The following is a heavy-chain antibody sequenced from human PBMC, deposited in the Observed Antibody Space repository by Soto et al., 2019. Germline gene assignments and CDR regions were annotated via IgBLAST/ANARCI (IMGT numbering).Heavy chain of an antibody. Sequence: GGSLRHSCAASGFTHSGSAAYRVRQASGKGLEWVGRIRSKSNNYATAYGASVKGRFSISRDDLKNTAYLQMNSLKTEDTAVYYSTRHLWRSGGPPLDYWGQG. CDR3: TRHLWRSGGPPLDY. CDR1: GFTHSGSA. CDR2: IRSKSNNYAT. V-gene: IGHV3-73*01. J-gene: IGHJ4*02. D-gene: IGHD3-3*01.